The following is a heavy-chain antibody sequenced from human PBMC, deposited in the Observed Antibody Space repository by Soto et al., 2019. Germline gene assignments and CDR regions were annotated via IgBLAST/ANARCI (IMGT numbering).Heavy chain of an antibody. V-gene: IGHV4-31*03. D-gene: IGHD2-8*01. CDR1: GGSISSGGYY. CDR3: ARGGTYCTNGVCYRYFDY. J-gene: IGHJ4*02. Sequence: LPLSCTVSGGSISSGGYYWSWIRQHPGEGLEWIGYIYYSGSTYYNPSLKSRVTISVDTSKNQFSLKLSSVTAADTAVYYCARGGTYCTNGVCYRYFDYWCQGTLVTVSS. CDR2: IYYSGST.